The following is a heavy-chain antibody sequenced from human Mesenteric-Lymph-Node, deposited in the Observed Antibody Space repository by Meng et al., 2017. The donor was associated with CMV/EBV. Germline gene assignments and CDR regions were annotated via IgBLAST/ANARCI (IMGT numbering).Heavy chain of an antibody. CDR2: IWFDGSKE. J-gene: IGHJ3*02. CDR1: GFSFSDYA. Sequence: GESLKISCAASGFSFSDYAIHWVRQAPGKGLKWMAVIWFDGSKEYYAESVRGRFTISRDNSKNTVYLQMNSLRAGDTAVYYCARTQSHDAFDIWCQGTMVTVSS. CDR3: ARTQSHDAFDI. V-gene: IGHV3-33*01. D-gene: IGHD4-11*01.